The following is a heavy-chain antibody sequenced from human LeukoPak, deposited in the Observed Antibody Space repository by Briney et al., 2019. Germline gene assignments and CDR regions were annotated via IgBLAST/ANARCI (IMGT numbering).Heavy chain of an antibody. Sequence: GASLKVSCKASGCTFSSYAISWVRQAPGQGLEWMGGIIPIFGTANYAQKFQGRVTITADESTSTAYMELSSLRSEDTAVYYCASVEATDYYYYGMDVWGQGTTVTVSS. V-gene: IGHV1-69*13. CDR1: GCTFSSYA. J-gene: IGHJ6*02. CDR2: IIPIFGTA. CDR3: ASVEATDYYYYGMDV.